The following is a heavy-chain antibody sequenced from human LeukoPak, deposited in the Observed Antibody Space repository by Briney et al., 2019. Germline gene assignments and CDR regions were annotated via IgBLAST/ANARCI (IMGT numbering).Heavy chain of an antibody. Sequence: GGSLRLSCAASGFTLSRNAMSWVRQAPGRGLEWVSGVGIDEKTHYTDSVRGRFTIFRDNSKNTLYLQMNSLRVEDTAIYYCAKDLSWWAAADYWGQGALVTVAS. CDR2: VGIDEKT. CDR1: GFTLSRNA. V-gene: IGHV3-23*01. CDR3: AKDLSWWAAADY. J-gene: IGHJ4*02. D-gene: IGHD2-15*01.